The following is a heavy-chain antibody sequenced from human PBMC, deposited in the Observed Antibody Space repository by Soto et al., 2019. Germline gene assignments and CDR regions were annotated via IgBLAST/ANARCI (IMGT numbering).Heavy chain of an antibody. CDR1: GFAFSSYA. Sequence: GGSLRLSCAASGFAFSSYAMSWVRQAPGKGLECLSSITDSGVSTSYADSVKGRFTISRDNSKNTLYLQMTSLRAEDTALYYCANVVRYSPPPKLLDYWGQGTLVIVSS. D-gene: IGHD3-10*01. CDR2: ITDSGVST. J-gene: IGHJ4*02. CDR3: ANVVRYSPPPKLLDY. V-gene: IGHV3-23*01.